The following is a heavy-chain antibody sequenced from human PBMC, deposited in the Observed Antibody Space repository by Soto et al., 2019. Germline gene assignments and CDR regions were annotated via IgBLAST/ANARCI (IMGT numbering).Heavy chain of an antibody. V-gene: IGHV1-69*13. CDR3: AKATATGGGAFDI. Sequence: SVKVSCKTSGGTFSTFGISWVRQAPGQGLEWMGGIIPFFGTAEYSQKFEDRITITADESTNTVYMDLRSLTAGDTALYYCAKATATGGGAFDICGQGTMVTVSS. D-gene: IGHD2-8*02. CDR2: IIPFFGTA. J-gene: IGHJ3*02. CDR1: GGTFSTFG.